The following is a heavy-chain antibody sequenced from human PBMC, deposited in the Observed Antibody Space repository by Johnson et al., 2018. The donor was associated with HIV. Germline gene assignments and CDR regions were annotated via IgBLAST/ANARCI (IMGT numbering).Heavy chain of an antibody. CDR1: GFTFSSYG. V-gene: IGHV3-30*18. J-gene: IGHJ3*02. Sequence: QVQLVESGGGVVQPGRSLRLSCAASGFTFSSYGMHWVRQAPGKGLEWVAVISYDGSNKYYADSVKGRFTISRDNSKKTLFLQMNSLRVEDTAVYYCAKDRITQGIYDAFDIWGQGTVVTVSS. CDR3: AKDRITQGIYDAFDI. CDR2: ISYDGSNK. D-gene: IGHD3-3*02.